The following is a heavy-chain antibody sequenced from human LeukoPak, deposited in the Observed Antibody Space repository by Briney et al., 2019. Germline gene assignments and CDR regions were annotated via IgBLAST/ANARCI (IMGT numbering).Heavy chain of an antibody. J-gene: IGHJ4*02. D-gene: IGHD6-19*01. V-gene: IGHV3-21*01. CDR3: ARGVVAGTFDY. Sequence: GGSLRLSCAASGFTFSSYVMTWVRQAPGKGLEWVSSISSSSSYIYYADSVKGRFTISRDNAKNSLYLKMNSLRAEDTAVYYCARGVVAGTFDYWGQGTLVTVSS. CDR1: GFTFSSYV. CDR2: ISSSSSYI.